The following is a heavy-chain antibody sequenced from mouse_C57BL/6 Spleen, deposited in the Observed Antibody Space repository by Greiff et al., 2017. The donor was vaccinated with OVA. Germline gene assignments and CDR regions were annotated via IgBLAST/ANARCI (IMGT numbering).Heavy chain of an antibody. D-gene: IGHD1-1*01. CDR2: IRSKSNNYAT. CDR1: GFSFNTYA. V-gene: IGHV10-1*01. CDR3: VRHAPDYYGSSLYWYFDV. Sequence: EVKLVESGGGLVQPKGSLKLSCAASGFSFNTYAMNWVRQAPGKGLEWVARIRSKSNNYATYYADSVKDRFTISRDDSESMLYLQMNNLKTEDTAMYYCVRHAPDYYGSSLYWYFDVWGTGTTVTVSS. J-gene: IGHJ1*03.